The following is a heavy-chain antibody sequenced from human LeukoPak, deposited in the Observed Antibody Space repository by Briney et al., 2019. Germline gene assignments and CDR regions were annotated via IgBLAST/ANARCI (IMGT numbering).Heavy chain of an antibody. CDR3: AGVGGSGSCNDAFDI. CDR1: GYTFTGYY. D-gene: IGHD3-10*01. J-gene: IGHJ3*02. CDR2: INPNSGGT. V-gene: IGHV1-2*02. Sequence: ASVKVSCKASGYTFTGYYMHWVRQAPGQGLEWMGWINPNSGGTNYAQKFQGRVTMTRDTSISTAYMELSRLRSDDTAVYYCAGVGGSGSCNDAFDIWGQGTMVTVSS.